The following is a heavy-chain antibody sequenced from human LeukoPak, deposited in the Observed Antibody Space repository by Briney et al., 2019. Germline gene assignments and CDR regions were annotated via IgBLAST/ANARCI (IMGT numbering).Heavy chain of an antibody. D-gene: IGHD1-26*01. J-gene: IGHJ4*02. V-gene: IGHV1-69*06. CDR2: IIPIFGTA. CDR3: AGGSYYEAWYFDY. Sequence: ASVKVSCKASGGTSSSYAISWVRQAPGQGLEWMGGIIPIFGTANYAQKFQGRVTITADKSTSTAYMELSSLRSEDTAVYYCAGGSYYEAWYFDYWGQGTLVTVSS. CDR1: GGTSSSYA.